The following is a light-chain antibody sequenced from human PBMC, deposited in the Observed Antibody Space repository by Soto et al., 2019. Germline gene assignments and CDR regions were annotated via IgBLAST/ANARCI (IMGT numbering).Light chain of an antibody. CDR3: GVWDRSLTTYV. J-gene: IGLJ1*01. CDR2: DST. Sequence: QSVLTQPPSVSAAPGQKVTISCSGSGSNVGTYSVSWYQHLPGTAPKLLIYDSTTRPSGIPDRFSGSKSGTSATLGITELQTGDEAEYYCGVWDRSLTTYVFGPGTKVTVL. CDR1: GSNVGTYS. V-gene: IGLV1-51*01.